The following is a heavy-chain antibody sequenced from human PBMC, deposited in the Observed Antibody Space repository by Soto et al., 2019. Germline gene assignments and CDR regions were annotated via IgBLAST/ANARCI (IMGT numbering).Heavy chain of an antibody. J-gene: IGHJ6*02. CDR2: IYYSGST. Sequence: SETLSLTCTVSGGSISSYYWSWIRQPPGKGLEWIGYIYYSGSTNYNPSLKSRVAISVDTSKNQFSLKVSAVNAADTAEYYWERVFFFLERRPYYSYVMPVWGQGTTVTVS. V-gene: IGHV4-59*01. CDR1: GGSISSYY. D-gene: IGHD1-1*01. CDR3: ERVFFFLERRPYYSYVMPV.